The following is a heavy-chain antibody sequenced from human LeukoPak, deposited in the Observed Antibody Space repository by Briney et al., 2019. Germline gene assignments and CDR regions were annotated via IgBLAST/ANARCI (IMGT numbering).Heavy chain of an antibody. J-gene: IGHJ4*02. CDR3: ARQGSYDNSGYSFDY. CDR1: GYSLNNHW. CDR2: IYPGNADA. D-gene: IGHD3-22*01. V-gene: IGHV5-51*01. Sequence: GESLEISCKASGYSLNNHWIGWVRQMPGKGLDWMGIIYPGNADATYSPSFQGQVTISADKSTTTVYLQWSSLKASDTAMYYCARQGSYDNSGYSFDYWGQGTLVTVSS.